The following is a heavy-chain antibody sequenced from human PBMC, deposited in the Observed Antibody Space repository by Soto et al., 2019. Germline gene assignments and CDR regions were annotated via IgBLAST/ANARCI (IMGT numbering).Heavy chain of an antibody. CDR1: GGTFKNYL. V-gene: IGHV1-69*01. J-gene: IGHJ4*02. CDR3: ARDLEFIDGNISHFDY. D-gene: IGHD1-1*01. Sequence: QVQLVQSGAEVKKPGSSVKVSCKASGGTFKNYLFSWVRQAPGQGLEWMGGVFPIFGTTNYAQRFQGRVTITADASTSTVYMELSGLTSEDTAVYFCARDLEFIDGNISHFDYWGQGTLVTVSS. CDR2: VFPIFGTT.